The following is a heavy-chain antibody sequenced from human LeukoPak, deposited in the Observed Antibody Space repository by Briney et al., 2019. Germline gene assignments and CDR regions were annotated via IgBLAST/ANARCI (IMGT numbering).Heavy chain of an antibody. CDR2: ISAYNGNT. J-gene: IGHJ3*02. D-gene: IGHD3-10*01. Sequence: ASVKVSCKASGYTFTSYGIRWVRQAPGHGLEWLRWISAYNGNTNYAQKLQGRVTMTTDTSTSTAYMELRSLRSDDTAVYYCARDQEFRPGGAFDIWGQGTMVTVSS. CDR1: GYTFTSYG. V-gene: IGHV1-18*01. CDR3: ARDQEFRPGGAFDI.